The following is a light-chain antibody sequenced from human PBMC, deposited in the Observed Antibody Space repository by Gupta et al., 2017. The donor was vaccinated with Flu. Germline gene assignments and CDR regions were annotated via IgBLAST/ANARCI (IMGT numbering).Light chain of an antibody. V-gene: IGKV1-39*01. J-gene: IGKJ4*01. Sequence: IEMTEAQSSLSASVGDTVTITCRASQSISSYLNWYQQKPGKAPKLLIYAASSLQSGVPSRFSGSGSVTDFTRTISSLQPEDFATYYCQQRYSTPLTFGGGTKVEIK. CDR1: QSISSY. CDR3: QQRYSTPLT. CDR2: AAS.